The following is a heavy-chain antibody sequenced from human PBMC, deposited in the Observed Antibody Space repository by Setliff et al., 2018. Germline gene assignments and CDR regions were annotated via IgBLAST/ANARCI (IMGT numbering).Heavy chain of an antibody. V-gene: IGHV3-33*06. CDR3: AQDRITIFGGVPPQDAFDI. D-gene: IGHD3-3*01. CDR1: GFTFRTYG. CDR2: IWYDESNI. Sequence: GGSLRLSCAASGFTFRTYGMHWVRQAPGKGLEWVAAIWYDESNIYYGDSVKGRFTISRDNSKNTVYLQMNSLRAEDTAVYYCAQDRITIFGGVPPQDAFDIWGQGTMVTVSS. J-gene: IGHJ3*02.